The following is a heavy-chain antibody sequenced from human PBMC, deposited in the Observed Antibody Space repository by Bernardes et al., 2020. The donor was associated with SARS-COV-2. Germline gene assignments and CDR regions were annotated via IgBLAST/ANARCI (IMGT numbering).Heavy chain of an antibody. CDR2: IVGSGETA. Sequence: GSLRLSCSASGLTFSLYAMGWVRQAPGRGLEWISSIVGSGETAFYADSVKGRFTISRDNTRTSVFLQMESLRAEDTAVYYCARDVGGTDWRFGFDVWGPGTTVHVSS. V-gene: IGHV3-23*01. J-gene: IGHJ3*01. CDR3: ARDVGGTDWRFGFDV. CDR1: GLTFSLYA. D-gene: IGHD3-9*01.